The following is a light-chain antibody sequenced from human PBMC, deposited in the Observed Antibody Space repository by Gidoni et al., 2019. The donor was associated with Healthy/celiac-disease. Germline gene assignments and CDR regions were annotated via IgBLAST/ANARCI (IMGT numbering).Light chain of an antibody. CDR1: QSVSSY. J-gene: IGKJ5*01. CDR3: QQRSNWPPIT. V-gene: IGKV3-11*01. CDR2: DAS. Sequence: EIVLTQSPATLSLSPGERATLPCRASQSVSSYLAWYQQKPGQAPRLLIYDASNRATGIPARFSGSGSGTDFTLTISSLEPEDFAVYYCQQRSNWPPITFGQXTRLEIK.